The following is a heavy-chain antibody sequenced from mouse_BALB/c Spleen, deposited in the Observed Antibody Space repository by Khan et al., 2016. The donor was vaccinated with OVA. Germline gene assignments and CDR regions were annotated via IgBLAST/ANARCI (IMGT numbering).Heavy chain of an antibody. J-gene: IGHJ3*01. CDR1: GYAFSNYL. D-gene: IGHD1-1*01. CDR2: IYPGDGNT. V-gene: IGHV1-80*01. CDR3: ARSGYYYFAY. Sequence: QVQLQQSGAELVRPGSSVKISCKASGYAFSNYLMNWVKQGPGQGLEWLGQIYPGDGNTNYNGKFKDKATLTADKSSRLAYIQLSSLTSEDSAGDFCARSGYYYFAYWGQGTLVTVSA.